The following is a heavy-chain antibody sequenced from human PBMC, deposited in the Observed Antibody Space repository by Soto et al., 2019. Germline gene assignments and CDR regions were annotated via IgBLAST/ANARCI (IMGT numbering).Heavy chain of an antibody. CDR1: GFSLSTSGVG. CDR2: IYWDDDK. J-gene: IGHJ5*02. Sequence: GSGPTLVNPTQTLTLTCSFSGFSLSTSGVGVGWIRQPPGKALEWLALIYWDDDKRYSPSLKSRLTIIKDTSKNQVVLTMTNMDPLDTDTYHCPHFPAWGRRSGTTWFDAWGQGNLVSVST. CDR3: PHFPAWGRRSGTTWFDA. D-gene: IGHD1-1*01. V-gene: IGHV2-5*02.